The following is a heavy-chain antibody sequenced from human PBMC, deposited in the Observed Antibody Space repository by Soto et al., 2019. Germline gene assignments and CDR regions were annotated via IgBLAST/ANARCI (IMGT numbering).Heavy chain of an antibody. J-gene: IGHJ6*03. D-gene: IGHD2-2*01. CDR2: INHSGST. CDR1: GGSFSGYY. Sequence: SETLSLTCAVYGGSFSGYYWSWIRQPPGKGLEWIGEINHSGSTNYNPSLKSRVTISVDTSKNQFYLKLSSVTAADTAVYYCARLVAVPAAMYYYYYYYMDVWGKGTTVTVSS. V-gene: IGHV4-34*01. CDR3: ARLVAVPAAMYYYYYYYMDV.